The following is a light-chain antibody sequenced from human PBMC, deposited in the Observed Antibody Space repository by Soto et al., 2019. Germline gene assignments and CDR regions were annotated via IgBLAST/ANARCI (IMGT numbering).Light chain of an antibody. CDR3: QQYYSFPRT. Sequence: DIQMTQSPSSLSASVGDRVTITCRASQSIDTYLNWYQQKPGKAPELLIYAASTLQSGVPSRFSGSGSGTDFTLTISCLQSEDFATYYCQQYYSFPRTFGQGTKVEIK. CDR1: QSIDTY. J-gene: IGKJ1*01. V-gene: IGKV1-39*01. CDR2: AAS.